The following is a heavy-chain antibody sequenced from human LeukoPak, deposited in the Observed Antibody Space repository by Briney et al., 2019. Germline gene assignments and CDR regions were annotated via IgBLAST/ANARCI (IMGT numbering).Heavy chain of an antibody. CDR1: GFTFSSYS. J-gene: IGHJ4*02. CDR2: ISSSSSYI. D-gene: IGHD1-26*01. V-gene: IGHV3-21*01. CDR3: ASWVGATDFDY. Sequence: GGSLRLSCAASGFTFSSYSINWVRQAPGKGLEWVSSISSSSSYIYYADSVKGRFTISRDNAKNSLYLQMNSLRAEDTAVYYCASWVGATDFDYWGQGTLVTVSS.